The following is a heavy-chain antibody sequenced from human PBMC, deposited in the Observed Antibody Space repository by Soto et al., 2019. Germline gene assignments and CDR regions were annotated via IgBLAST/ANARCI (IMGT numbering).Heavy chain of an antibody. CDR3: ATSNWFDP. J-gene: IGHJ5*02. V-gene: IGHV4-39*01. CDR1: GGSISSRGYY. Sequence: QLQLQESGPGLVKPSETLSLTCTVSGGSISSRGYYWGWIRQPPGKGLEWIGTIYYSGSTYYNPSXKSRVTISVDTSKHQFSLKLSSVPAADTAVYYCATSNWFDPWGQGTLVTVSS. CDR2: IYYSGST.